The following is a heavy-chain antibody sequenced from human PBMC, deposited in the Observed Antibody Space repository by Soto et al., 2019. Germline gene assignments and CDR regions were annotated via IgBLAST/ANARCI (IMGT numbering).Heavy chain of an antibody. CDR3: AKDLLGYCSGGSCYADS. V-gene: IGHV3-23*01. CDR1: GFTFSSYA. Sequence: EVQLLESGGGLVQPGGSLRLSCAASGFTFSSYAMSWVRQAPGKGLEWVSAISGSGGSTYYADSVKGRFTISRDNSKNTLYLQMNSLRAEDTAVYYCAKDLLGYCSGGSCYADSWGQGTLVTVSS. D-gene: IGHD2-15*01. CDR2: ISGSGGST. J-gene: IGHJ4*02.